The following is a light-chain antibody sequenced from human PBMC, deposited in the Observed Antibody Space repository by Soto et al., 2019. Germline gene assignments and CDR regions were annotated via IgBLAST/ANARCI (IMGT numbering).Light chain of an antibody. Sequence: DIVMTQSPLSLPVTPGEPASISCRSSQSLLHSNGYNYLDWYLQKPGQSPQLLIYLGSNRASRVPDRFSGSGSGTDFTLKISRVEAEDVGVYYCMQALQPLFTFGPGTKVDIK. CDR3: MQALQPLFT. J-gene: IGKJ3*01. CDR2: LGS. V-gene: IGKV2-28*01. CDR1: QSLLHSNGYNY.